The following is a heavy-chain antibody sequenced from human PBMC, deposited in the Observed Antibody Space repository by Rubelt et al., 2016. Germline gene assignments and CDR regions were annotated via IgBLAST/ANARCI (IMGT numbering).Heavy chain of an antibody. V-gene: IGHV3-33*01. CDR3: ARDPGDGYTLGAFDI. CDR1: GFTFSSYG. D-gene: IGHD5-24*01. J-gene: IGHJ3*02. Sequence: QVQLVESGGGVVQPGRSLRLSCAASGFTFSSYGMHWVRQAPGKGLEWVAVIWYDGSNKYYADSVKGGFTISRDNSKNTLYLQMNSLRAEDTAVYYCARDPGDGYTLGAFDIWGQGTMVTVSS. CDR2: IWYDGSNK.